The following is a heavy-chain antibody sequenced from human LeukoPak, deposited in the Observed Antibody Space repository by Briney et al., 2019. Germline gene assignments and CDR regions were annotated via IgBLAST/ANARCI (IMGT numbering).Heavy chain of an antibody. D-gene: IGHD3-10*01. J-gene: IGHJ5*01. CDR1: GGSISSSSYY. CDR2: IYYSGST. V-gene: IGHV4-39*01. Sequence: SETLSLSCTVSGGSISSSSYYWGWIRQPPGKGLEWIGSIYYSGSTYYNPSLKSRVTISVDTSKNQFSLKLSSVTAADTAVYYCAGLWFGELLYNWFDPWGQGTLVTVSS. CDR3: AGLWFGELLYNWFDP.